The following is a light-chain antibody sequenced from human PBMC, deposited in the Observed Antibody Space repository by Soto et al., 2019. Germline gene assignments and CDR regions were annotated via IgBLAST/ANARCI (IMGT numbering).Light chain of an antibody. CDR2: DVS. J-gene: IGLJ2*01. V-gene: IGLV2-11*01. CDR3: WSYAGGNTGV. CDR1: SSDVGGYNY. Sequence: QSVLTQPRSVSASPGQSVTISCTGTSSDVGGYNYVSWYQQHPGKAPKLMIYDVSTRPSGVPDRFSGSKSGNTASLTISGLQAEDEADYYCWSYAGGNTGVFGGGTQLTVL.